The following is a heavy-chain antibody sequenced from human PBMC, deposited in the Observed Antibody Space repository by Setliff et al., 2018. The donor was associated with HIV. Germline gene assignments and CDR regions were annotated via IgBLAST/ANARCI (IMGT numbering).Heavy chain of an antibody. J-gene: IGHJ4*02. D-gene: IGHD2-15*01. Sequence: SETLSLTCTVSGGSISSRTYYWGCIRQPPGKGLEWIGEIIHSGGTNYNRSLKSRVTISVDTSKNQFSLNLSSVTAADTAVYYCARGGLGVVGAIDYWSQGTLVTVS. CDR3: ARGGLGVVGAIDY. CDR2: IIHSGGT. V-gene: IGHV4-39*07. CDR1: GGSISSRTYY.